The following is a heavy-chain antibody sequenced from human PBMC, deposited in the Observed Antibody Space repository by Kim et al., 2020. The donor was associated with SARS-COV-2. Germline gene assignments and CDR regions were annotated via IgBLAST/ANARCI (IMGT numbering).Heavy chain of an antibody. Sequence: GGSLRLSCAASGFTFSSYSMNWVRQAPGKGLEWVSYISSSSSTIYYADSVKGRFTISRDNAKNSLYLQMNSLRDEDTAVYYCARDRGNSLVDYYYGMDVWGQGTTVTVSS. J-gene: IGHJ6*02. CDR3: ARDRGNSLVDYYYGMDV. CDR2: ISSSSSTI. V-gene: IGHV3-48*02. D-gene: IGHD2-8*02. CDR1: GFTFSSYS.